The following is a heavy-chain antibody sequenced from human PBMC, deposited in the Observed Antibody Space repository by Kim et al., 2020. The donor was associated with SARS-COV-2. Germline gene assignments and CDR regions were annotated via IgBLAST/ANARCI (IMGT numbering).Heavy chain of an antibody. V-gene: IGHV1-18*01. D-gene: IGHD2-15*01. Sequence: NTNYAQKLQGRVTMTTDTSTSTAYMELRSLRSDDTAVYYCAREGGSTAFDIWGQGTMVTVSS. CDR2: NT. J-gene: IGHJ3*02. CDR3: AREGGSTAFDI.